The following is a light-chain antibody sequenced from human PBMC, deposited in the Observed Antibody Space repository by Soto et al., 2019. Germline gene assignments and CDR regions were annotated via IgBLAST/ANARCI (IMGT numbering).Light chain of an antibody. CDR2: EVS. J-gene: IGLJ3*02. Sequence: QSVLTQPPSASGSPGQSVTISCTGTSSDVGGYNYVSWYQQHPGKAPKLMIYEVSERPSGVPDRYSGSKSGNTASLTVSGLRAEDEAHYYCSSYAGSNNLVFGGGTKLTVL. CDR1: SSDVGGYNY. CDR3: SSYAGSNNLV. V-gene: IGLV2-8*01.